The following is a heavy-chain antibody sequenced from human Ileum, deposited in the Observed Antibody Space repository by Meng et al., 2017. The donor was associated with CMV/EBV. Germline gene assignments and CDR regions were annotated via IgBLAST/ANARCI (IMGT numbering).Heavy chain of an antibody. CDR1: FPLRTYA. J-gene: IGHJ4*02. V-gene: IGHV3-23*01. CDR3: ARGQTDYYDSRGYYYFDF. D-gene: IGHD3-22*01. Sequence: FPLRTYAMSGVRRAPGEGLEWVSGMSGSDIETHYADSVKGRFTISRDNSRNILYLQMNSLRAEDTAVYFCARGQTDYYDSRGYYYFDFWGQGALVTVSS. CDR2: MSGSDIET.